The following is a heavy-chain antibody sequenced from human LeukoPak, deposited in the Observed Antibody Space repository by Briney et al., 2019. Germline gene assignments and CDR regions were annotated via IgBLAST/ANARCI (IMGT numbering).Heavy chain of an antibody. CDR3: ARRENLYDSSGYPRFAFDI. D-gene: IGHD3-22*01. CDR2: FDPEDGET. Sequence: ASVKVSCKVSGYTLTELSMHWVRQAPGKGLEWMGGFDPEDGETIYAQKFQGRVTMTEDTSTDTAYMELSSLRSEDTAVYYCARRENLYDSSGYPRFAFDIWGQGTMVTVSS. V-gene: IGHV1-24*01. CDR1: GYTLTELS. J-gene: IGHJ3*02.